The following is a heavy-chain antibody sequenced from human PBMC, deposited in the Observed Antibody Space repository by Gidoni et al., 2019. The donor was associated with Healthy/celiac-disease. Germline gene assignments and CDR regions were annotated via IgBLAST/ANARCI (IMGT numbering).Heavy chain of an antibody. Sequence: QVQLQESGPGLVKPSKTLSLTCTVSGGSISSYYWSWIRQPPGRGLEWIGYIYYSGRTNYNPSLKSRVTISVDTSKNQFSLKLSSVTAADTAVYYCARFGNRSDFDYWGQGTLVTVSS. CDR2: IYYSGRT. D-gene: IGHD3-3*01. CDR1: GGSISSYY. J-gene: IGHJ4*02. V-gene: IGHV4-59*01. CDR3: ARFGNRSDFDY.